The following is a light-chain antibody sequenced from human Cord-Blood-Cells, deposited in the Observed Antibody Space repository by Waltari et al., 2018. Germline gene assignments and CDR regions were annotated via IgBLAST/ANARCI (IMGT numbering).Light chain of an antibody. CDR1: QSISSY. CDR3: QQSYSTPFT. J-gene: IGKJ3*01. V-gene: IGKV1-39*01. Sequence: DIQMTQSPSSLSASVGDRVPITCRAIQSISSYLNWYQQKPGKAPKLLIYAASSLQSGVPSRFSGSGSGTDFTLTISSLQPEDFATYYCQQSYSTPFTFGPGTKVDIK. CDR2: AAS.